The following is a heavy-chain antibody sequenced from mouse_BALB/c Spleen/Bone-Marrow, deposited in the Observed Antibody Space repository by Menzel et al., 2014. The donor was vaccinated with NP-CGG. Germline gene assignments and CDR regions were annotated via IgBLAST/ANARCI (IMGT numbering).Heavy chain of an antibody. J-gene: IGHJ4*01. V-gene: IGHV1-19*01. CDR2: VNPYNGGT. D-gene: IGHD2-10*01. CDR1: GYTFTDYY. Sequence: VQLQQSGPELVKPGASVKMSCKASGYTFTDYYMDWVKQSHGESFEWIGRVNPYNGGTSYNQKFKGKATLTVDKSSSTAYMELNSLTSEDSAVYYCARSYYGNYYYAMDYWGQGTSVTVSS. CDR3: ARSYYGNYYYAMDY.